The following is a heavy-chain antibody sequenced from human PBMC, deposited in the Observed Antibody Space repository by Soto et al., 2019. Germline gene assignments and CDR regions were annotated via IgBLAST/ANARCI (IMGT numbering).Heavy chain of an antibody. D-gene: IGHD3-9*01. CDR3: ARRVYDLLPGSAYFFEF. V-gene: IGHV4-61*01. CDR2: ISYSGST. Sequence: SETLSLTCTVSGGSVSSGSYFWSWIRQPPGKGLEWIGYISYSGSTNYNPSLKSRVTISLDTSKNQFSLRLSSVTAADTAVYYCARRVYDLLPGSAYFFEFWGQGTLVTVS. J-gene: IGHJ4*02. CDR1: GGSVSSGSYF.